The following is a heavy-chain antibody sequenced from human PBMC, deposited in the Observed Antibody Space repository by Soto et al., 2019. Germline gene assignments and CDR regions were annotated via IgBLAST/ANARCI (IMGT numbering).Heavy chain of an antibody. CDR3: ARESSSWYPGGYYYYGMDV. D-gene: IGHD6-13*01. CDR1: GYTFTSYA. Sequence: AASVKVSCKASGYTFTSYAMHWVRQAPGQRLEWMGWINAGNGNTKYSQKFQGRVTITRDTSASTAYMELSSLRSEDTAVYYCARESSSWYPGGYYYYGMDVWGQGTTVTVSS. CDR2: INAGNGNT. V-gene: IGHV1-3*01. J-gene: IGHJ6*02.